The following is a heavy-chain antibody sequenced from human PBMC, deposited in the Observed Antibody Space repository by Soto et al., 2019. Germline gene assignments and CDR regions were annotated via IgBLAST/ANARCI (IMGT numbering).Heavy chain of an antibody. CDR2: ISYDGSNK. CDR1: GFTFSSYG. Sequence: QVQLVESGGGVVQPGRSLRLSCAASGFTFSSYGMHWVRQAPGKGLEWVAVISYDGSNKYYADSVKSRFTISRDNSKNTLYLQMNSLRAEDTAVYYCAKEPSRDYWGQGTLVTVSS. CDR3: AKEPSRDY. J-gene: IGHJ4*02. V-gene: IGHV3-30*18.